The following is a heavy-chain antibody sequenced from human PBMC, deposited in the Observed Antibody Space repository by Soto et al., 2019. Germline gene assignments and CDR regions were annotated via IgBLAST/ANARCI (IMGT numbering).Heavy chain of an antibody. D-gene: IGHD5-12*01. CDR3: ARTLWIPFDY. CDR2: INHSGST. Sequence: SETLSLTGAVYGGSFSGYYWSWIRQPPGKGLEWIGEINHSGSTNYNPSLKSRVTISVDTSKNQFSLKLSSVTAADTAVYYCARTLWIPFDYWGQGTLVTAPQ. J-gene: IGHJ4*02. V-gene: IGHV4-34*01. CDR1: GGSFSGYY.